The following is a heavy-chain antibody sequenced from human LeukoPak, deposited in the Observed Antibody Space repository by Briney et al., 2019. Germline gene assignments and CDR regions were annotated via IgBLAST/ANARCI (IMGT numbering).Heavy chain of an antibody. D-gene: IGHD3-10*01. J-gene: IGHJ5*02. Sequence: SETPSLTCAVYGGSFSGYYWNWIRQPPGKGLEWIGEINHSGSTNYNPSLKSRVTISVDTSKNQFSLKLSSVTDADTAVYYCARSLQKRHTYYYGSGSYYLLLGFDPWGQGTLVTVSS. CDR1: GGSFSGYY. V-gene: IGHV4-34*01. CDR2: INHSGST. CDR3: ARSLQKRHTYYYGSGSYYLLLGFDP.